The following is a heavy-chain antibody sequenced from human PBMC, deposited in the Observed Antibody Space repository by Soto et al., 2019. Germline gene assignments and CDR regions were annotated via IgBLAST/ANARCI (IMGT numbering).Heavy chain of an antibody. J-gene: IGHJ4*02. D-gene: IGHD1-26*01. V-gene: IGHV1-18*01. CDR1: GYTFTSYG. Sequence: QVQRVQSGAEVKKPGASVKVSCKASGYTFTSYGISWVRQAPGQGLEWMGWINPYNGNTKYAQKLQGRVTMTTDTSTSTGYMELRSLRSDDTAVYYCARDAAVGLFDYWGQGTLVTVSS. CDR3: ARDAAVGLFDY. CDR2: INPYNGNT.